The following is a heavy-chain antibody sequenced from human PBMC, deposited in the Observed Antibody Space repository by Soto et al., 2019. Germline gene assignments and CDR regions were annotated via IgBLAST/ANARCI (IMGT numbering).Heavy chain of an antibody. CDR2: IYSGGTT. Sequence: EVQLVESGGGLVQPGGSLRLSCAASGFTVSTNYMSWVRQAPGEGLEWVSIIYSGGTTYYADSVKGRLTISRDNSENTLFLQMNSLRADDTAVYYCARETGPFTIATHWGQGTLVTVSS. V-gene: IGHV3-66*01. D-gene: IGHD3-10*01. J-gene: IGHJ4*02. CDR3: ARETGPFTIATH. CDR1: GFTVSTNY.